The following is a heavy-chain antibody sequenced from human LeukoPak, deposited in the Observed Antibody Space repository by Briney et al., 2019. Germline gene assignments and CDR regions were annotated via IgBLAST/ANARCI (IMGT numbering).Heavy chain of an antibody. CDR1: GFNFSNYA. CDR2: ISYEGNNK. J-gene: IGHJ4*02. D-gene: IGHD1-26*01. CDR3: AKGMWELLSCGDY. V-gene: IGHV3-30*04. Sequence: GGSLRLSCAASGFNFSNYAMHWVRQAPGKGLEWVAVISYEGNNKYYADSVKGRFTISRDNSKNTLYLQMNSLRAEDTAVYYCAKGMWELLSCGDYWGQGTLVTVSS.